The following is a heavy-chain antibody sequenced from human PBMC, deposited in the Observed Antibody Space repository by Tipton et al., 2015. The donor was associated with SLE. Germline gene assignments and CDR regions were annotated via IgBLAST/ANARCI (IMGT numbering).Heavy chain of an antibody. V-gene: IGHV3-30-3*01. D-gene: IGHD4-11*01. Sequence: SLRLSCAASGFTFIRHAMHWVRQAPGKGLEWVAVISYDGSNKQYADSVRGRFTISRDNPKNTVSLQMNSLRVEDTAVYYCARGDYSHPLDYWGQGTLVTVSS. CDR3: ARGDYSHPLDY. CDR1: GFTFIRHA. CDR2: ISYDGSNK. J-gene: IGHJ4*02.